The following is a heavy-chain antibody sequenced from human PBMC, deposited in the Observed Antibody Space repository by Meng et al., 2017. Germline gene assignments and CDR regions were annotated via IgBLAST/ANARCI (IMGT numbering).Heavy chain of an antibody. V-gene: IGHV4-4*02. D-gene: IGHD2-15*01. CDR1: GGSISSSNW. CDR3: ARVVAATTLFLDY. J-gene: IGHJ4*02. CDR2: IYHSGST. Sequence: QVLLRESGPGRVEPSGTLPLPCAVSGGSISSSNWWSWVRQPPGKGLEWIGEIYHSGSTNYNPSLKSRVTISVDKSKNQFSLKLSSVTAADTAVYYCARVVAATTLFLDYWGQGTLVTVSS.